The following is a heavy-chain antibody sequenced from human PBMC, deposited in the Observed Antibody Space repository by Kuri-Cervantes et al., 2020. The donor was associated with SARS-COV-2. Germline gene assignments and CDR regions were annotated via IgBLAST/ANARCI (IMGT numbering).Heavy chain of an antibody. J-gene: IGHJ4*02. V-gene: IGHV4-34*01. D-gene: IGHD4-23*01. Sequence: LETLSLTCAVYGGSFSGYYWSWIRQPPGKGLEWIGEINHSGSTNYNPSLKSRVTISVDTSKNQSSLKLSSVTAADTAVYYCARVKSVVTPDIDYWGQGTLVTVSS. CDR2: INHSGST. CDR1: GGSFSGYY. CDR3: ARVKSVVTPDIDY.